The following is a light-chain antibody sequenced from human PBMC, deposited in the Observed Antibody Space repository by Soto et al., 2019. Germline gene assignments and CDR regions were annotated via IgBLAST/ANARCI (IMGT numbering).Light chain of an antibody. CDR1: SSDVGYYNL. CDR3: CSYAGSITHYV. CDR2: GVS. V-gene: IGLV2-23*02. Sequence: QSALTQPASVSGSPGQSITISCTGTSSDVGYYNLVSWYQQHPGKAPKLMIYGVSKRPSGVSNRFSGSKSGNTASLTISGLQAEDEADYYCCSYAGSITHYVFGTGTKVTVL. J-gene: IGLJ1*01.